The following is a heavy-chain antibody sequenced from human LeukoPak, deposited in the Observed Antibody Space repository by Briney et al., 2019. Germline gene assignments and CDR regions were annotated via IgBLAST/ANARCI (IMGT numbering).Heavy chain of an antibody. CDR3: ARAGYCSATTCQWVPLV. Sequence: PSETLPLTCTVSGGSISTYYWVWIRQSPGKGLEWIGYVSYSGNTNYNPSLKSRVTISVDTSKNQLSPKLSFMTAADTAVYYCARAGYCSATTCQWVPLVWGQGTTVTVSS. V-gene: IGHV4-59*01. CDR1: GGSISTYY. D-gene: IGHD6-19*01. J-gene: IGHJ6*02. CDR2: VSYSGNT.